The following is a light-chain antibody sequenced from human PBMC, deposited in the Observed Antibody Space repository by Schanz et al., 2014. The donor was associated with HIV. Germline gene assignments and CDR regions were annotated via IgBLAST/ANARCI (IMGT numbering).Light chain of an antibody. Sequence: EIVMTQSPATLSVSPGERATLSCRASQSVSSNLAWYQQKPGQAPRLLIYGAFSRATGIPDRFSGSGSGTDFTLTISRLEPEDFAVYYCQQYGTSPVTFGQGTKVEIK. V-gene: IGKV3-20*01. CDR3: QQYGTSPVT. J-gene: IGKJ1*01. CDR1: QSVSSN. CDR2: GAF.